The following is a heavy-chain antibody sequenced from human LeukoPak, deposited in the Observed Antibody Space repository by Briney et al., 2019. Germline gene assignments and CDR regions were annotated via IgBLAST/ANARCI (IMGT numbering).Heavy chain of an antibody. Sequence: PGGSLRLSCAASGFTFSSYSMNRVRQAPGKGLEWVSSISTSSSYIYYADSVKGRFTISRDNAKNSLYLQMNSLRAEDTAVYYCARGWNSDYFDYWGQGTLVTVSS. CDR1: GFTFSSYS. CDR2: ISTSSSYI. V-gene: IGHV3-21*01. J-gene: IGHJ4*02. D-gene: IGHD1-7*01. CDR3: ARGWNSDYFDY.